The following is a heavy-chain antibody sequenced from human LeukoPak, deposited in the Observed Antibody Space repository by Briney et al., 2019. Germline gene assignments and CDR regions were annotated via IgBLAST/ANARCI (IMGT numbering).Heavy chain of an antibody. D-gene: IGHD2-2*01. CDR1: GGSISSSSYY. CDR2: IYYSGST. V-gene: IGHV4-39*01. CDR3: ARLNNIVVVPAARGWFDP. J-gene: IGHJ5*02. Sequence: SSETLSLTCTVSGGSISSSSYYWGWIRQPPGKGLEGIGSIYYSGSTYYNPSLKSRVTISVETAKNQFSLKLSSVTAADTAVYYCARLNNIVVVPAARGWFDPWGQGTLVTVSS.